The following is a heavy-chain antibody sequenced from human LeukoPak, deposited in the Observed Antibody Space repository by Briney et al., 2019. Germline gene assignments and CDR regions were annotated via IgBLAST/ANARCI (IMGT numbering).Heavy chain of an antibody. D-gene: IGHD3-22*01. V-gene: IGHV1-8*01. CDR3: ARGGGPNYYDSSGYPKSDY. J-gene: IGHJ4*02. Sequence: ASVKVSCKASGYTFTSYDINWVRQATGQGVEWMGWMNTNSGKTGSAQKFQGRVTMTRNTSISTAYMELSRLRSDDTAVYYCARGGGPNYYDSSGYPKSDYWGQGTLVTVSS. CDR2: MNTNSGKT. CDR1: GYTFTSYD.